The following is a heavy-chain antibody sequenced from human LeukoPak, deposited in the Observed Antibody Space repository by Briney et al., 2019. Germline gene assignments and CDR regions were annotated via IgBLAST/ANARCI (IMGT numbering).Heavy chain of an antibody. J-gene: IGHJ4*02. CDR3: ARDPPYYYGSGSYLDY. CDR2: IIPILGIA. Sequence: SVKVSCKASGGTFSSYAISWVRQAPGQGLEWMGRIIPILGIANYAQKFQGRVTITADKSTSTAYMELSSLRSEDTAVYYCARDPPYYYGSGSYLDYWGQGTLVTVSS. CDR1: GGTFSSYA. V-gene: IGHV1-69*04. D-gene: IGHD3-10*01.